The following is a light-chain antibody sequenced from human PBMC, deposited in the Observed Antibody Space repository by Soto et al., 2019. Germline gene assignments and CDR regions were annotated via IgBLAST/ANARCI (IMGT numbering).Light chain of an antibody. CDR3: SSYTSSSTRV. Sequence: QSVLTQPASVSGSPGQSITISCTGTSSDVGGYKYVSWYQQHPGEAPTLMIYDVSNRPSGVSNRFSGSKSGNTASLTISGLQAEDEADYYCSSYTSSSTRVFGTGTKVTVL. CDR2: DVS. V-gene: IGLV2-14*01. CDR1: SSDVGGYKY. J-gene: IGLJ1*01.